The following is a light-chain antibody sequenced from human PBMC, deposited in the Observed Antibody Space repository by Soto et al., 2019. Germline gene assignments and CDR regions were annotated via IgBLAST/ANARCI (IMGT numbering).Light chain of an antibody. CDR2: DVS. V-gene: IGLV2-8*01. CDR1: SSDVGAYNF. Sequence: QSALTQPPSASGSPGQSVTISCTGTSSDVGAYNFVSWYQQHPNKAPKLMIYDVSKRPSGVPDRFSASKSGNTASLTVSGLQAEDEADYYCSSYAGNNIVVFGTGTKSPS. J-gene: IGLJ1*01. CDR3: SSYAGNNIVV.